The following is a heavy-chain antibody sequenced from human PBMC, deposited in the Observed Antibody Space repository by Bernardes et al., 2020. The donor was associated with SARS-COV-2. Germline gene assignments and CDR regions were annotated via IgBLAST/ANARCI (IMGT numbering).Heavy chain of an antibody. CDR2: IWYDGSKQ. CDR1: GFPFSTYG. V-gene: IGHV3-33*01. Sequence: GGSLRLSCATSGFPFSTYGMHWVRQAPGKGLEWVALIWYDGSKQNYADSVKGRFTVSRDNDKNTLFLQMNSLRAEDTAVYYCARDFKFGENGYAPYWGQGTLVIVSS. D-gene: IGHD3-10*01. J-gene: IGHJ4*02. CDR3: ARDFKFGENGYAPY.